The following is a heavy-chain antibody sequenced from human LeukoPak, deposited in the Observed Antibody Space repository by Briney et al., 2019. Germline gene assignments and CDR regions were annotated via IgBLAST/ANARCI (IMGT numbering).Heavy chain of an antibody. CDR1: GYSFTNYC. CDR2: IYPGDSDT. D-gene: IGHD6-19*01. V-gene: IGHV5-51*01. J-gene: IGHJ4*02. CDR3: ARPLDAVAGTSSDY. Sequence: GESLKISFKGSGYSFTNYCIGCVRPMPGKGLEWMGVIYPGDSDTRYSPSFQGQVTISVDKSISTAYLHWSSLKASHTAMYYCARPLDAVAGTSSDYWGQGTLLTVSS.